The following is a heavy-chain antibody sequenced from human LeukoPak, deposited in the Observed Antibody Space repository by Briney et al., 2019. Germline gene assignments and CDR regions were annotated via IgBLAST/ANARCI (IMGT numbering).Heavy chain of an antibody. J-gene: IGHJ6*02. CDR3: ARDVPDPGRQPLRLGYCSGGSCPGGPIEGPIMDV. CDR2: INAGNGNT. CDR1: GYTFTSYA. V-gene: IGHV1-3*01. D-gene: IGHD2-15*01. Sequence: ASVKVSCKASGYTFTSYAMHWVRQAPGQRLEWMGWINAGNGNTKYSQKFQGRVTITRDTSASTAYMELSSLRSEDTAVYYCARDVPDPGRQPLRLGYCSGGSCPGGPIEGPIMDVWGQGTTVTVSS.